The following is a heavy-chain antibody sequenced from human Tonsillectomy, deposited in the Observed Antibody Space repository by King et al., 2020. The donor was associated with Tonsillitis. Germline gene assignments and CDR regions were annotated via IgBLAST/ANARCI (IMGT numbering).Heavy chain of an antibody. Sequence: VQLVKSGGGLVQPGGSLRLSCAASGFTFSSYAMSWVRQAPGKGLEWVSAISGSGGSTYYADSVKGRFTTSRDNSKNTLYLQMNSLRAEDTAVYYCAKDSAEYYDFWSGYGDWGQGTLVTVSS. J-gene: IGHJ4*02. CDR3: AKDSAEYYDFWSGYGD. V-gene: IGHV3-23*04. D-gene: IGHD3-3*01. CDR1: GFTFSSYA. CDR2: ISGSGGST.